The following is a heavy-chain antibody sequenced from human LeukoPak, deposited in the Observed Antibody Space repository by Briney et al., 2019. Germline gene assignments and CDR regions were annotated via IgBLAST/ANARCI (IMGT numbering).Heavy chain of an antibody. V-gene: IGHV3-23*01. CDR3: AKDIQLST. CDR1: GFTFSVAA. D-gene: IGHD5-24*01. Sequence: GGTLRLSCAASGFTFSVAAMTWVRQPPGKGLEWVSLIGASGESTYYADSVKGRFTISRDNSKNTLSLQMNILRVEDTAMYFCAKDIQLSTWGLGTMVTVSS. CDR2: IGASGEST. J-gene: IGHJ3*01.